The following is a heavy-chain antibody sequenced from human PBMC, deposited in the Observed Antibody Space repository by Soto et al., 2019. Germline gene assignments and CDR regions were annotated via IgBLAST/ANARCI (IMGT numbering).Heavy chain of an antibody. CDR3: AHADSYDSSGYALDI. D-gene: IGHD3-22*01. J-gene: IGHJ3*02. V-gene: IGHV2-5*02. CDR2: IYWDDDK. Sequence: SGPTLINPTHPLTLTCTFSGFSLSTSGGGVGWIRQPPGKAREWHALIYWDDDKRYIPSLKSRLTITKDTSKNQVVLTMTNMDPVDTATYYCAHADSYDSSGYALDIWGQGTMVTVSS. CDR1: GFSLSTSGGG.